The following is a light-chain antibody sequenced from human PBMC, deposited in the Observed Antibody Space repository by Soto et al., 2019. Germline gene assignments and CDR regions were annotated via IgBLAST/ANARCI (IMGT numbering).Light chain of an antibody. J-gene: IGKJ1*01. Sequence: DIQMIQSPSTLSASVGGRVTITCRASQSISTWLAWYQQKPGKAPKLLILVASTLPSGVPSRFSGSGSGTDFTLTISSLQPEDFATYYCQQSYSNTQTFGQGTKVDIK. CDR3: QQSYSNTQT. V-gene: IGKV1-39*01. CDR2: VAS. CDR1: QSISTW.